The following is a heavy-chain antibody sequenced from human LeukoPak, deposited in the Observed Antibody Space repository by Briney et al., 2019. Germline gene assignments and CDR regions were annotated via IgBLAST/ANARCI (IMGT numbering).Heavy chain of an antibody. CDR1: GFTLSNYA. Sequence: GGSLRLSCAASGFTLSNYAMSWVRQAPGKGLEWVSAISSSGSSTYYADSVKGRFTISRDNSKNTLYLQMSSLRAEDTAVYHCTSGATGYYIFDYWGQGTLVTVSS. CDR3: TSGATGYYIFDY. J-gene: IGHJ4*02. V-gene: IGHV3-23*01. D-gene: IGHD3-9*01. CDR2: ISSSGSST.